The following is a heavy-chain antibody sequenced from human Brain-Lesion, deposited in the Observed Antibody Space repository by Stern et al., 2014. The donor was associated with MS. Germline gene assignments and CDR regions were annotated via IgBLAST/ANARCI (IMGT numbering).Heavy chain of an antibody. D-gene: IGHD2-2*01. CDR2: IFNSGST. J-gene: IGHJ6*02. Sequence: QVQLQESGPGLVKPSQTLSLSCTVSGGSISSGGYYWSWIRQPAGKGLEWIGRIFNSGSTSYHPSPKSRVTISINTSKNQFSLRLTPMTAADTAVYYCARGRVVPGFQYYATDVWGQGTTVIVSS. V-gene: IGHV4-61*02. CDR1: GGSISSGGYY. CDR3: ARGRVVPGFQYYATDV.